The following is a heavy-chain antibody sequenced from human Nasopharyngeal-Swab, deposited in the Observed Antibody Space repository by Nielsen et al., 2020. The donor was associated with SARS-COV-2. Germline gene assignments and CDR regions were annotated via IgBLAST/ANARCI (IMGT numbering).Heavy chain of an antibody. V-gene: IGHV1-2*06. CDR3: ARDPSIAAAGTTAHFDY. J-gene: IGHJ4*02. CDR1: GYTFTGYY. D-gene: IGHD6-13*01. Sequence: ASVKVSCKASGYTFTGYYMHWVRQAPGQGLEWMGRINPNSGGTNYAQKFQGRVTMTRDTPISTAYMELSRLRPDDTAVYYCARDPSIAAAGTTAHFDYWGQGTLVTVSS. CDR2: INPNSGGT.